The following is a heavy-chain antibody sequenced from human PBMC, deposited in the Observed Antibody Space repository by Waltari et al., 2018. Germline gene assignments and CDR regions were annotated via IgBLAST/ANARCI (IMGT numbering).Heavy chain of an antibody. J-gene: IGHJ4*02. V-gene: IGHV3-66*01. Sequence: EVQLVESGGGLVKPGGSLRLSCAASGFTFSSYSMNWVRQAPGKGLESVAISYSHGTTAYADSVKGRFTISRDNSKNTLFLQMSSVRVDDTAMYYCTTRVAISGVPGMPDYWGQGTLVTVSS. CDR3: TTRVAISGVPGMPDY. CDR2: SYSHGTT. CDR1: GFTFSSYS. D-gene: IGHD2-15*01.